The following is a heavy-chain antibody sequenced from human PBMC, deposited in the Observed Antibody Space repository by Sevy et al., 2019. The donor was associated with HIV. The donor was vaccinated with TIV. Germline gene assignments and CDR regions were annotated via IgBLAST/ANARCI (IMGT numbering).Heavy chain of an antibody. CDR1: GFAFTNYYA. D-gene: IGHD4-17*01. J-gene: IGHJ6*02. CDR2: ISYDGRDK. Sequence: GGSLRLSCAASGFAFTNYYAMHWVRQAPGKGLEWVALISYDGRDKYYADSVKGRFTISRDNLKNTLYLQMNSLTTEETAVYYCARPRANYVDHYFFFAMDVWGQGTMVTVSS. V-gene: IGHV3-30*04. CDR3: ARPRANYVDHYFFFAMDV.